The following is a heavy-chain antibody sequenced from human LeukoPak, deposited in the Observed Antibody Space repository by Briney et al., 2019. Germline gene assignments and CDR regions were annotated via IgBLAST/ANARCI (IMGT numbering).Heavy chain of an antibody. CDR2: FDPEDGET. Sequence: ASVKVSCKVSGYTLTELSMHWVRQAPGKGLEWMGGFDPEDGETIYAQKFQGRVTMTEDTSTDTAYMELSSLRSEDTAVYYCATAPSLYDSSGYLSDYWGQGTLVTVSP. CDR3: ATAPSLYDSSGYLSDY. V-gene: IGHV1-24*01. CDR1: GYTLTELS. J-gene: IGHJ4*02. D-gene: IGHD3-22*01.